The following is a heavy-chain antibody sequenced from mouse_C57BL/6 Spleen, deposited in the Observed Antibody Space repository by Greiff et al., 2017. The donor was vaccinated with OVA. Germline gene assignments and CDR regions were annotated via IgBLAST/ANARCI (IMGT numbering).Heavy chain of an antibody. V-gene: IGHV1-64*01. Sequence: QVQLQQPGAELVKPGASVKLSCKASGFTFTSYWMHWVKQRPGQGLEWIGMIHPNSGSTNYTEKFKGKATMTADKSSSTAYMQLSSLTSEDSAVYYCARSEDYDCDWSWVGYWGHGALVTV. CDR1: GFTFTSYW. CDR2: IHPNSGST. D-gene: IGHD2-4*01. CDR3: ARSEDYDCDWSWVGY. J-gene: IGHJ3*01.